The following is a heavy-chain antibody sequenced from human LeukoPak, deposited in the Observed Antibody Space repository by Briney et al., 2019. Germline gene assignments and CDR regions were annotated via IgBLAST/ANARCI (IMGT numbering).Heavy chain of an antibody. CDR3: ARGGHNYAAAY. Sequence: PSETLSLTCTVSGGSISRTTYYWGWIRQPPRRGLEWIGGLFYGGDTYYNPSLKSRVTISADTSKNQFSLKVTSMTAADTGVYFCARGGHNYAAAYWGQGTLVTVSS. CDR2: LFYGGDT. J-gene: IGHJ4*02. V-gene: IGHV4-39*01. D-gene: IGHD5-24*01. CDR1: GGSISRTTYY.